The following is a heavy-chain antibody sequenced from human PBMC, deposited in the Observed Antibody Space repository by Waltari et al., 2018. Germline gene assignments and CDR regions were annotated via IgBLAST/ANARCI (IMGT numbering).Heavy chain of an antibody. Sequence: QLQLQESGPGLVKPSETLSLTCTVSGGSISSSSYYWGWIRQPPGQGLEWIGSIYYSGSTYYNPSLKSRVTISVDTSKNQFSLKLSSVTAADTAVYYCARLTSYYDSSGYYQGFDPWGQGTLVTVSS. J-gene: IGHJ5*02. CDR3: ARLTSYYDSSGYYQGFDP. CDR1: GGSISSSSYY. CDR2: IYYSGST. D-gene: IGHD3-22*01. V-gene: IGHV4-39*01.